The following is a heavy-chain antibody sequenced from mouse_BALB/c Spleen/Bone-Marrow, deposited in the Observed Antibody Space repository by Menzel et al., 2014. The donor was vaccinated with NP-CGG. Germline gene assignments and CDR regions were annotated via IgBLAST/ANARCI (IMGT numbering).Heavy chain of an antibody. D-gene: IGHD1-1*01. CDR3: ARDRGGLLHDY. J-gene: IGHJ2*01. CDR2: IRNKANGYTT. CDR1: GFTFTDYY. Sequence: EVQGVESGGGLVQPGGSLRLSCATSGFTFTDYYMSWVRQPPGKALEWLGFIRNKANGYTTEYSASVKGRFTISRDNSQSILHLQMNTLRAEDSATYYCARDRGGLLHDYWGQGTTLTVSS. V-gene: IGHV7-3*02.